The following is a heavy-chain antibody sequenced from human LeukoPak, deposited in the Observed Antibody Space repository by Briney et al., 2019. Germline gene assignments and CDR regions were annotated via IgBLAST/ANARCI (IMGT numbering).Heavy chain of an antibody. V-gene: IGHV3-9*01. Sequence: GRSLRLSCAASGFTFDDYAMHWVRQAPGKGLEWVSGISWNSGSIDYADSVKGRFTISRDNAKDSLYLQMNSLRAEDTALYYCAKDIYYDILTGYFDYWGQGTLVTVSS. CDR2: ISWNSGSI. D-gene: IGHD3-9*01. CDR1: GFTFDDYA. CDR3: AKDIYYDILTGYFDY. J-gene: IGHJ4*02.